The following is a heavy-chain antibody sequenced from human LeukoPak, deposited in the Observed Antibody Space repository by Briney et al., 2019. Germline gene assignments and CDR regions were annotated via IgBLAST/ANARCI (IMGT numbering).Heavy chain of an antibody. D-gene: IGHD3-22*01. V-gene: IGHV1-2*02. Sequence: ALVKVSCKASGYTFTGYYMHWVRQAPGQGLEWMGWINPNSGGTNYAQKFQGRVTMTRDTSISTAYMELRSLRSDDTAVYYCARDLNYYDSSGYHPRDAFDIWGQGTMVTVSS. CDR3: ARDLNYYDSSGYHPRDAFDI. J-gene: IGHJ3*02. CDR2: INPNSGGT. CDR1: GYTFTGYY.